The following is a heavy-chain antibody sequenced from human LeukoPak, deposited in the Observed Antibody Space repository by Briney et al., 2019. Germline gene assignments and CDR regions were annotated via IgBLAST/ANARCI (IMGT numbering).Heavy chain of an antibody. CDR1: GVTFSSYA. J-gene: IGHJ4*02. Sequence: PGGSLRLSCAASGVTFSSYAMSWVRQAPGKGLEWVSSISGSGDTTNYADSVKGRFTISRDNSKNTLYLQMNSLRAEDTAVCYCASPYALGHGYRGQGTLVTVSS. D-gene: IGHD3/OR15-3a*01. CDR3: ASPYALGHGY. V-gene: IGHV3-23*01. CDR2: ISGSGDTT.